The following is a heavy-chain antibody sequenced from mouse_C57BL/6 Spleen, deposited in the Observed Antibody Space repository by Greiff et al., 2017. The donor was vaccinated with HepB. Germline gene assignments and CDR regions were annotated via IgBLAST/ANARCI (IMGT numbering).Heavy chain of an antibody. J-gene: IGHJ2*01. D-gene: IGHD2-5*01. CDR3: ARSVVYSNYAFDY. CDR1: GYAFSSSW. Sequence: VQLQHSGPELVKPGASVKISCKASGYAFSSSWMNWVKQRPGKGLEWIGRIYPGDGDTNYNGKFKGKATLTADKSSSTAYMPLSSLTSEDSAVYFCARSVVYSNYAFDYWGQGTTLTVSS. V-gene: IGHV1-82*01. CDR2: IYPGDGDT.